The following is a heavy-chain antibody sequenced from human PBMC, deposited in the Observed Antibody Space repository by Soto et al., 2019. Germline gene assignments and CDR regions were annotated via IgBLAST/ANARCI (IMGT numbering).Heavy chain of an antibody. Sequence: GSLRLSCAASGFTFSGYYMSWIRQAPGKGLEWVSGSGGNTVYADSVKGRFTISRDNSKNTLYLQMNSLRAEDTAVYFCARSRGYTYSTDYRGTGTLGTGSS. D-gene: IGHD5-18*01. CDR1: GFTFSGYY. V-gene: IGHV3-23*01. CDR2: GSGGNT. CDR3: ARSRGYTYSTDY. J-gene: IGHJ4*02.